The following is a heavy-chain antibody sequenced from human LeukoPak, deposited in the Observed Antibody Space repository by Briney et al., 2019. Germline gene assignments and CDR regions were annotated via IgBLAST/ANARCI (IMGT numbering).Heavy chain of an antibody. J-gene: IGHJ4*02. D-gene: IGHD7-27*01. CDR1: GFTFSSYA. Sequence: GRSLRLSCAASGFTFSSYAMHWVRQAPGKGLEWVSIIYSGGSTYYADSVKGRFTISRDNSKNTLYLQMNSLRAEDTAVYYCARELGGFDYWGQGTLVTVSS. CDR3: ARELGGFDY. CDR2: IYSGGST. V-gene: IGHV3-66*01.